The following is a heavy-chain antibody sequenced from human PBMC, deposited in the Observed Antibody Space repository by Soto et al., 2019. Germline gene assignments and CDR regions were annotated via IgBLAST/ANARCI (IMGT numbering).Heavy chain of an antibody. J-gene: IGHJ5*02. CDR1: GFTFSSYA. D-gene: IGHD3-10*01. V-gene: IGHV3-23*01. Sequence: GGSLRLSCAASGFTFSSYAMSWVRQAPGKGLEWVSAISGSGGSTYYADSVKGRFTISRDNSKNTLYLQMNSLRAEDTAVYYCAKGASSYYGSGSYYNWFDPWGQGTLVTVSS. CDR2: ISGSGGST. CDR3: AKGASSYYGSGSYYNWFDP.